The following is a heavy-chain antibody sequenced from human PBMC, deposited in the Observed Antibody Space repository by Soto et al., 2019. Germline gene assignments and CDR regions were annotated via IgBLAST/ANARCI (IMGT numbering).Heavy chain of an antibody. V-gene: IGHV4-34*01. D-gene: IGHD3-10*01. Sequence: SETLSLTCAVYGGSFSGYYWSWIRQPPGKGLEWIGEINHSGSTNYNPSLKSRVTISVDTSKNQFSLKLSSVTAADTAVYYCARGRAVRGVITTYYYYYGMDVWGQGTTVTVSS. J-gene: IGHJ6*02. CDR2: INHSGST. CDR1: GGSFSGYY. CDR3: ARGRAVRGVITTYYYYYGMDV.